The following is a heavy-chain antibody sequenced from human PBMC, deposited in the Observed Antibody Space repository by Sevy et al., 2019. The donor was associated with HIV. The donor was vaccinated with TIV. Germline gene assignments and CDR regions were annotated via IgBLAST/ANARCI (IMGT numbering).Heavy chain of an antibody. CDR1: GFTFSNYA. J-gene: IGHJ5*02. CDR2: LSYDGSNN. CDR3: ARDLGQEQWLVRGNWFDP. V-gene: IGHV3-30*04. Sequence: GESLKISCAASGFTFSNYAMHWARQAPGKGLEWVGFLSYDGSNNYYADSVKGRFTISRDNSKNTLYLQMNSLRAEDTAVYYCARDLGQEQWLVRGNWFDPWGQGTLVTVSS. D-gene: IGHD6-19*01.